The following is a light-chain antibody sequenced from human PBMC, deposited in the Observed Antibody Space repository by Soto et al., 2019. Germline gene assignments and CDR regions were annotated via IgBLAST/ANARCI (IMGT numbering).Light chain of an antibody. J-gene: IGLJ2*01. Sequence: QSVLTQPPSASGTPGQRVTISCSGSSSNIGRNAVNLYQQLPGTAPKLLLYSTNQRPSGVPDRFSGSKSGTSASLAISGLQSEYEADYYCDAWDDSLNSPVFGGGTKLSVL. CDR1: SSNIGRNA. CDR3: DAWDDSLNSPV. CDR2: STN. V-gene: IGLV1-44*01.